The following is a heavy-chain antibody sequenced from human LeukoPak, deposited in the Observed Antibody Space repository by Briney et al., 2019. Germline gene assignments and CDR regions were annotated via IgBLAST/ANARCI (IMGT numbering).Heavy chain of an antibody. CDR2: IRTKIEGETR. Sequence: GGSLRLSCAASGFNFKYVWMNWVRQVPGKGLEWVGRIRTKIEGETRDYPAPVKGRFIISRDDSKTTLYLQVNGLKTEDSAVYYCTTERNWELLRPYGLDIWGQGTTVIVSS. D-gene: IGHD1-26*01. J-gene: IGHJ6*02. V-gene: IGHV3-15*01. CDR3: TTERNWELLRPYGLDI. CDR1: GFNFKYVW.